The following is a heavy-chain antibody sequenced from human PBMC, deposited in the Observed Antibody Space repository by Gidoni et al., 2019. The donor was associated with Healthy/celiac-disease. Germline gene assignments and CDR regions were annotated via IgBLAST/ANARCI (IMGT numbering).Heavy chain of an antibody. Sequence: QVQLQESGPGLVKPSETLSLTCTVSGGSISSSSWSWLRQPPGKGLEWLGYLSYSGSNNYNPALKSRVTISVDTSKNQFSLKLSSVTAADTAVYYCATLPRVTGEGYWGQGTLVTVSS. CDR3: ATLPRVTGEGY. J-gene: IGHJ4*02. CDR2: LSYSGSN. CDR1: GGSISSSS. D-gene: IGHD7-27*01. V-gene: IGHV4-59*08.